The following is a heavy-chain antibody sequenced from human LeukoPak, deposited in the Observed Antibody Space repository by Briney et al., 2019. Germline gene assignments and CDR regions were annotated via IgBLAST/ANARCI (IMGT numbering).Heavy chain of an antibody. Sequence: GGSLRLSCAASGFPFSSYSMNWVRQAPGKGLKWVSSISSSSSYINYADSVKGRFTISRDNAKNSLYLQMNSLRAEDTAVYYCARVRCSGGSCYPDYWGQGTLVTVSS. D-gene: IGHD2-15*01. CDR1: GFPFSSYS. V-gene: IGHV3-21*01. J-gene: IGHJ4*02. CDR2: ISSSSSYI. CDR3: ARVRCSGGSCYPDY.